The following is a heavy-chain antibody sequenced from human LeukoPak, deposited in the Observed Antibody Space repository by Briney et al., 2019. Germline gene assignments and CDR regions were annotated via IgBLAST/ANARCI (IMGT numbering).Heavy chain of an antibody. V-gene: IGHV3-30-3*01. Sequence: PGMSLRLSCAASGFTFSSYAMHWVRQAPGKGLEWVAVISYDGSNKYYADSVKGRFTISRDNSKNTLYLQMNSLRAEDTAVYYCARSFGSRGGPYYFDYWGQGTLVTVSS. CDR1: GFTFSSYA. J-gene: IGHJ4*02. D-gene: IGHD2/OR15-2a*01. CDR2: ISYDGSNK. CDR3: ARSFGSRGGPYYFDY.